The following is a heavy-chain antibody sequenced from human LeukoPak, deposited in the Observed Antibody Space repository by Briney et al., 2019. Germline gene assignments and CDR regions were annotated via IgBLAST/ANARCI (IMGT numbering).Heavy chain of an antibody. D-gene: IGHD3-10*02. Sequence: GGSLRLSCAASEFTFSSYAMSWVRQAPGKGLEWASTISNNDGTTYYADSVKGRFTISRDNAKNSLYLQMNSLRAEDTAVYYCAELGITMIGGVWGKGTTVTISS. CDR1: EFTFSSYA. CDR3: AELGITMIGGV. J-gene: IGHJ6*04. CDR2: ISNNDGTT. V-gene: IGHV3-23*01.